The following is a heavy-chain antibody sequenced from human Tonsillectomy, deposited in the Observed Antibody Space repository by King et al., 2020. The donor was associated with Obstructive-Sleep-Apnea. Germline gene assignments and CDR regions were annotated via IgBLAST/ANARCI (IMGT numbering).Heavy chain of an antibody. J-gene: IGHJ4*02. CDR2: IISSSSYI. V-gene: IGHV3-21*01. CDR3: SGEDRAAAGIYYFDY. CDR1: GFTFSSYS. Sequence: VQLVESGGGLVKPGGSLRLSCAASGFTFSSYSMNWVRQAPGKGLEWGSSIISSSSYIYYTDSVKGRFTISRDNAKNSLYLQMNSLRAEDTAVYYLSGEDRAAAGIYYFDYWGQGTLVTVSA. D-gene: IGHD6-13*01.